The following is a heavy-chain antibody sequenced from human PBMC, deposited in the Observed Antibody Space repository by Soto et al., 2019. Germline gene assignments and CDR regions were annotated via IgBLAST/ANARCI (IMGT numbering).Heavy chain of an antibody. CDR1: GGTFSSYA. CDR3: AASPKGYYGSGSYPFDP. Sequence: GASVKVSCKASGGTFSSYAISWVRQAPGQGLEWMGGIIPIFGTANYAQKFQGRVTITADKSTSTAYMELSSLRSEDTAVYYCAASPKGYYGSGSYPFDPWGQGTLVTVSS. V-gene: IGHV1-69*06. D-gene: IGHD3-10*01. J-gene: IGHJ5*02. CDR2: IIPIFGTA.